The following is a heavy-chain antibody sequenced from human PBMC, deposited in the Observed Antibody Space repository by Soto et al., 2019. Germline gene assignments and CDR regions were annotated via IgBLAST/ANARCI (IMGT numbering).Heavy chain of an antibody. CDR2: IDHSDSYT. CDR3: ARHGIAVAGTGPALHY. CDR1: GYSFTSYW. V-gene: IGHV5-10-1*01. J-gene: IGHJ4*02. D-gene: IGHD6-19*01. Sequence: GESLKISCKGSGYSFTSYWISWVRRMPGKGLEWMGRIDHSDSYTNYSPSFQGHVTISADKSISTAYLQWSSLKASDTAMYYCARHGIAVAGTGPALHYWGQGTLVTVSS.